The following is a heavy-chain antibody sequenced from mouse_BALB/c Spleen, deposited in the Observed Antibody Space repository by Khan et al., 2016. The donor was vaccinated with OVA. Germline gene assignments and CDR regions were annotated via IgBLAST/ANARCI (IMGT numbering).Heavy chain of an antibody. D-gene: IGHD1-2*01. CDR3: ARTARIKY. J-gene: IGHJ2*01. CDR2: ISYSGST. CDR1: GYSITSGYG. V-gene: IGHV3-2*02. Sequence: EVELVESGPGLVKPSQSLSLTCTVTGYSITSGYGWNWIRHFPENILEWMGYISYSGSTNYTPSLTSRISITRDTSKNQFFLQLNSVTTEDTATYYCARTARIKYWGQGTTLTVSS.